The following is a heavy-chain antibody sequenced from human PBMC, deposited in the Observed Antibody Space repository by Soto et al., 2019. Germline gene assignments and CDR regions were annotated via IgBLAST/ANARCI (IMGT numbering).Heavy chain of an antibody. Sequence: GGSLRLSCAASGFTFSSYAMHWVRQAPGKGLEYVSAISSNGGSTYYANSVKGRFTISRDNSKNTLYLQMGSLRAEDMAVYYCARDNGVLLWFGEPPRSYMDVWGKGTTVTVSS. J-gene: IGHJ6*03. V-gene: IGHV3-64*01. CDR2: ISSNGGST. CDR3: ARDNGVLLWFGEPPRSYMDV. D-gene: IGHD3-10*01. CDR1: GFTFSSYA.